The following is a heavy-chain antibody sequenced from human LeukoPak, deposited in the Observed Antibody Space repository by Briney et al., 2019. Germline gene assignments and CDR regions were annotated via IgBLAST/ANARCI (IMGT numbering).Heavy chain of an antibody. J-gene: IGHJ4*02. CDR1: EFTFSSYA. CDR3: AKLPAFDYDILTGYYFSGFLDY. CDR2: ISGSGGST. V-gene: IGHV3-23*01. Sequence: GSLRLSCAASEFTFSSYAMSWVRQAPGKGLEWVSAISGSGGSTYYADSVKGRFTISRDNSKNTLYLQMNSLRAEDTAVYYCAKLPAFDYDILTGYYFSGFLDYWGQGTLVTVSS. D-gene: IGHD3-9*01.